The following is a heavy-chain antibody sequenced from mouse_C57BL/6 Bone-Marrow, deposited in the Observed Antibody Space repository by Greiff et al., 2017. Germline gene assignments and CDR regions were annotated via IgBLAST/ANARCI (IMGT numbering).Heavy chain of an antibody. Sequence: EVNVVESGGGLVKPGGSLKLSCAASGFTFSDYGMHWVRQAPEKGLEWVAYISSGSSTIYYADTVKGRFTISRDNAKNTLFLQMTSLRSEDTAMYYCAKGLVAWFAYWGQGTLVTVSA. CDR1: GFTFSDYG. CDR3: AKGLVAWFAY. J-gene: IGHJ3*01. CDR2: ISSGSSTI. V-gene: IGHV5-17*01. D-gene: IGHD3-3*01.